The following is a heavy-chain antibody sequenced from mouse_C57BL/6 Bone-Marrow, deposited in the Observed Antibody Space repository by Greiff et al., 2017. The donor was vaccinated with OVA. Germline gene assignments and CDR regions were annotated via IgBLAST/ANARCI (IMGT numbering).Heavy chain of an antibody. CDR1: GFSFNTYA. CDR2: IRSKSNNYST. V-gene: IGHV10-1*01. Sequence: EVQRVESGGGLVQPKGSLKLSCAASGFSFNTYAMNWVRQAPGKGLEWVARIRSKSNNYSTYYADSVKVRFTISRDDSKGMYYLQMNKWRTEDTAMDYCERQGSKYVFAYWGQGTLVTVSA. J-gene: IGHJ3*01. CDR3: ERQGSKYVFAY. D-gene: IGHD2-5*01.